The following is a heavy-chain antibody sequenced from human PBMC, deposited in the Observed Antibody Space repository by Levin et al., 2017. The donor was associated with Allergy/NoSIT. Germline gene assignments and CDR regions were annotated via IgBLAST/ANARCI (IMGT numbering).Heavy chain of an antibody. CDR3: ARRFCSGGTCYSGSHGMDV. CDR2: VYNSGST. Sequence: SQTLSLPCTVSGDSISSYYWSWIRQPPGKGLEWIGYVYNSGSTNYNPSLKSRVTISVDTSKNQFSLKLSSVTAADTAVYYCARRFCSGGTCYSGSHGMDVWGQGTTVTVSS. CDR1: GDSISSYY. V-gene: IGHV4-59*08. J-gene: IGHJ6*02. D-gene: IGHD2-15*01.